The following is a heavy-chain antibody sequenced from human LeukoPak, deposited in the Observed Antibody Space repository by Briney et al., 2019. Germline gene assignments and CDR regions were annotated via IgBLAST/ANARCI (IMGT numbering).Heavy chain of an antibody. CDR1: GYTFTSYD. Sequence: ASVKVSCKASGYTFTSYDINWVRQATGQGLEWMGWMNPNSGNTGYAQKFQGRVTMTRNTSISTAYMELSSLRSEDTAVYYCARGHRTLDRPYYYYGMDVWGQGTTVTVSS. CDR2: MNPNSGNT. V-gene: IGHV1-8*01. J-gene: IGHJ6*02. D-gene: IGHD3/OR15-3a*01. CDR3: ARGHRTLDRPYYYYGMDV.